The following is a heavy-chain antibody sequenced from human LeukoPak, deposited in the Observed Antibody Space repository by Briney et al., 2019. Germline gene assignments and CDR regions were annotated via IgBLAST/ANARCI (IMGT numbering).Heavy chain of an antibody. CDR2: IYHSGST. J-gene: IGHJ4*02. CDR3: ARGGWLQFQVFDY. Sequence: KTSETLSLTCTVSGYSISSGYYWGWIRQPPGKGLEWIGSIYHSGSTNYNPSIKSRVTISVDTSKNQFSLKLSSVTAADTAVYYCARGGWLQFQVFDYWGQGTLVTVSS. D-gene: IGHD5-24*01. V-gene: IGHV4-38-2*02. CDR1: GYSISSGYY.